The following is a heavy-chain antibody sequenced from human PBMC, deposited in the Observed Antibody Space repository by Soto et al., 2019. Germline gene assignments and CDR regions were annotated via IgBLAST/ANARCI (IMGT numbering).Heavy chain of an antibody. V-gene: IGHV4-59*12. CDR1: GDSLSDSY. Sequence: SETLSLTCTVSGDSLSDSYWSWIRQPPGKGLEWIGEVYYSGSTNYNPSLKSRVSISVDTSKNQFSLKLNSVTAADTAVYYCARGGTGDLDYWGQGALVTVSS. D-gene: IGHD7-27*01. CDR3: ARGGTGDLDY. CDR2: VYYSGST. J-gene: IGHJ4*02.